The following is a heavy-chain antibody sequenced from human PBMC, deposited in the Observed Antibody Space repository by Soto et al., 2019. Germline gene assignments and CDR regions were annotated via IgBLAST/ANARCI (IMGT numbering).Heavy chain of an antibody. V-gene: IGHV1-2*02. CDR3: ASDPIRPYYYYYGMDV. D-gene: IGHD3-10*01. CDR1: GYTFTGYY. J-gene: IGHJ6*02. Sequence: GASVKVSCKASGYTFTGYYMHWVRQAPGQGLEWMGWINPNSGGTNYAQKFQGRVTMTRDTSISTAHMELSRLRSDDTAVYYCASDPIRPYYYYYGMDVWGQGTTVTVSS. CDR2: INPNSGGT.